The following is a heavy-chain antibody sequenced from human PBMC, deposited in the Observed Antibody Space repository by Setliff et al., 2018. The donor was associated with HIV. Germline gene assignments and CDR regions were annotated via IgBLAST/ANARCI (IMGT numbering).Heavy chain of an antibody. CDR1: GFTFSSYG. D-gene: IGHD2-21*01. Sequence: PGGSLRLSCTASGFTFSSYGMHWVRQAPGKGLEWVAVLWYDGGRKHYADSLKGRFTISRDDSKNTLYLQMNSLRAEDTALYYCARGQFRLRPDSLDLWGQGTLVTVSS. V-gene: IGHV3-33*01. CDR3: ARGQFRLRPDSLDL. J-gene: IGHJ3*01. CDR2: LWYDGGRK.